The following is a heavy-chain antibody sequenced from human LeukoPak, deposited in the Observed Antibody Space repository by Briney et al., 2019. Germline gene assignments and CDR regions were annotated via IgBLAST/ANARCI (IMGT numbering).Heavy chain of an antibody. CDR1: GYTFTSYG. V-gene: IGHV1-18*01. CDR3: ARIVGYCSGGSCYRDYFDY. D-gene: IGHD2-15*01. CDR2: ISAYNGNT. J-gene: IGHJ4*02. Sequence: GASVKVSCKASGYTFTSYGISWVRRAPGQGLEWMGWISAYNGNTNYAQKLQGRVTMTTDTSTSTAYMELRSLRSDDTAVYYCARIVGYCSGGSCYRDYFDYWGQGTLVTVSS.